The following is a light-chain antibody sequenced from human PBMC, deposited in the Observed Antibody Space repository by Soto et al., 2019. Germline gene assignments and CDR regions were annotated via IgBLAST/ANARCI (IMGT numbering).Light chain of an antibody. J-gene: IGKJ1*01. CDR2: GAS. V-gene: IGKV1-39*01. CDR1: QTLGID. Sequence: DIQMTQSPSSLSASVGDRVTITCRASQTLGIDLNWYQQKPGKAPNLLIYGASSLQSGVTSRFSGSGSGTHFTLTVSSLQVDDFATYFCQQTYSAPWTFGQGTKLEIK. CDR3: QQTYSAPWT.